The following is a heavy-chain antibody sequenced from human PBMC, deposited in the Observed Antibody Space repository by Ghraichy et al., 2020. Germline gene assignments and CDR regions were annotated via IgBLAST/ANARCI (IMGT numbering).Heavy chain of an antibody. CDR1: GFTFSSYS. J-gene: IGHJ6*03. CDR2: IKQDGSEK. Sequence: GGSLRLSCAASGFTFSSYSMSWVRQAPGKGLEWVANIKQDGSEKYYVDSVKGRFTISRDNAKNSLYLQMNSLRAEDTAVYYCARHYYYYSYYMDVWGKGTTVTVSS. V-gene: IGHV3-7*01. CDR3: ARHYYYYSYYMDV. D-gene: IGHD3-3*02.